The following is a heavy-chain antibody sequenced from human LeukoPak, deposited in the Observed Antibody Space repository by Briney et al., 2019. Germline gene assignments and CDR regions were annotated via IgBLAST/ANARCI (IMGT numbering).Heavy chain of an antibody. J-gene: IGHJ1*01. V-gene: IGHV1-2*02. CDR2: INPQSGGT. Sequence: ASVKVSYKASGYTFTSYHMHWVRQAPGQGLEYMGWINPQSGGTNDAQSFQGRVTMTRVTSISTAYMDLHRLTSDDTAIYYCARSASGSYWNFHHWGQGTLVTVSS. CDR3: ARSASGSYWNFHH. D-gene: IGHD1-26*01. CDR1: GYTFTSYH.